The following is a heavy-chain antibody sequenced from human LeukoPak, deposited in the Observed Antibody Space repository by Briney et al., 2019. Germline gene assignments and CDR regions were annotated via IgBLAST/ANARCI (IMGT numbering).Heavy chain of an antibody. CDR3: ARDFRERRGITGPHGMDV. CDR2: IYHSGST. Sequence: SETLSLTCAVSGGSISSSNWWSWIRQPPGKGLEWIGEIYHSGSTNYNPSLKSRVTISIDKSKNQFSLTLSSVIAADTAVYYCARDFRERRGITGPHGMDVWGQGTTVTVSS. D-gene: IGHD1-20*01. V-gene: IGHV4-4*02. J-gene: IGHJ6*02. CDR1: GGSISSSNW.